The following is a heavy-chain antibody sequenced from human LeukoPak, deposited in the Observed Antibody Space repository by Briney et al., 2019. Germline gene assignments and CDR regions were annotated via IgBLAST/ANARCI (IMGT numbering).Heavy chain of an antibody. J-gene: IGHJ4*02. CDR2: ISGSGDST. V-gene: IGHV3-23*01. CDR1: GFTFSSYA. D-gene: IGHD1-1*01. Sequence: GGSLRLSCAASGFTFSSYAMSWVRQAPGKGLEWVSGISGSGDSTYYADSVKGRFTVSRDNSKNTLYLQMNSLRAEDTATYYCAKALGRSVQDYFDYWGQGTLVTVSS. CDR3: AKALGRSVQDYFDY.